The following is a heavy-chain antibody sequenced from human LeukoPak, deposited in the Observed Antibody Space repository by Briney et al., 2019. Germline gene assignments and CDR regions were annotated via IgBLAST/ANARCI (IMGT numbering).Heavy chain of an antibody. V-gene: IGHV4-31*03. Sequence: PSQTLSLTCTVSGGSISSGGYYWSWIRQHPGKGLEWIGYIYYSGSTYYNPSLKSRVTISVDTSKNQFSLKLSSVTAADTAVYYCARGSRDTNGAFDIWGQGTVVTVSS. CDR2: IYYSGST. CDR1: GGSISSGGYY. D-gene: IGHD1-26*01. J-gene: IGHJ3*02. CDR3: ARGSRDTNGAFDI.